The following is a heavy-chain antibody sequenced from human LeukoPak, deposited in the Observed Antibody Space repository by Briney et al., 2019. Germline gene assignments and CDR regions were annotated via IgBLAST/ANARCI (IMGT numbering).Heavy chain of an antibody. Sequence: SETLSLTCTVSGGSISSYYWSWIRQPPGKGLEWIGYIYYSGSTNYNLSLKSRVTISVDTSKNQFSLKLSSVTAADTAVYYCARGRLAAAGDYWGQGTLVTVSS. J-gene: IGHJ4*02. CDR2: IYYSGST. CDR1: GGSISSYY. D-gene: IGHD6-13*01. CDR3: ARGRLAAAGDY. V-gene: IGHV4-59*01.